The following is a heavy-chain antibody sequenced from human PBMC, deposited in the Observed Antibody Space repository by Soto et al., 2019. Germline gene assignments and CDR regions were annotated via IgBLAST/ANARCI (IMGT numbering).Heavy chain of an antibody. Sequence: ASVKVSCKASGYTFTSYAMHWVRQAPGQRLEWMGWINAGNGNTKYSQKFQGRVTITRDTSASTAYMELSSLRSEDTAVYYCARDHSSGWHYLDYWGKGTLVTVSS. D-gene: IGHD6-19*01. CDR1: GYTFTSYA. J-gene: IGHJ4*02. CDR2: INAGNGNT. V-gene: IGHV1-3*01. CDR3: ARDHSSGWHYLDY.